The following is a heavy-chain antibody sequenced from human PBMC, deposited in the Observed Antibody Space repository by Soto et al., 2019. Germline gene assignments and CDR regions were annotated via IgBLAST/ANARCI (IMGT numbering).Heavy chain of an antibody. Sequence: GASVKVSCKASGGTFSSYTISWGRQAPGQGLEWMGRIIPILGIANYAQKFQGRVTITADKSTSTAHTELSSLRSEDTAVYYCASSPYYYGSGTKGAFDIWGQGTMVTVSS. CDR2: IIPILGIA. J-gene: IGHJ3*02. CDR3: ASSPYYYGSGTKGAFDI. V-gene: IGHV1-69*02. D-gene: IGHD3-10*01. CDR1: GGTFSSYT.